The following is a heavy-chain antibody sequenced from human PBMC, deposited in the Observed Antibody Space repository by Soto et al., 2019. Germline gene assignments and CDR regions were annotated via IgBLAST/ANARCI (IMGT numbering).Heavy chain of an antibody. J-gene: IGHJ4*02. CDR3: ARAIRYYDWSRYDYFDY. CDR2: LNSGGSP. D-gene: IGHD3-9*01. Sequence: GGSLRLSCEASGLTVSGNYMTWIRQAPGKRLEWVSVLNSGGSPSYADSVQGRFTISRDNSKNTLYLQMNSLRVEDTAVYYCARAIRYYDWSRYDYFDYWGQGTLVTSPQ. CDR1: GLTVSGNY. V-gene: IGHV3-66*01.